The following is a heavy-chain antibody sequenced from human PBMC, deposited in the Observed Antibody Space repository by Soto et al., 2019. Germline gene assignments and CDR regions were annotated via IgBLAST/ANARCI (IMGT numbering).Heavy chain of an antibody. D-gene: IGHD3-22*01. CDR2: IITHFGTT. V-gene: IGHV1-69*12. Sequence: QVQLVQSGAEVKKPGSSVKVSCKASGGTFSGYAISWVRQAPGQGLEWMGGIITHFGTTNYAQKFQGRVTITADESASAAYMELSSLRYEDTAVYYCAREEGAYYSDSGGYTDGFDMWGQGTMVTVSS. CDR3: AREEGAYYSDSGGYTDGFDM. CDR1: GGTFSGYA. J-gene: IGHJ3*02.